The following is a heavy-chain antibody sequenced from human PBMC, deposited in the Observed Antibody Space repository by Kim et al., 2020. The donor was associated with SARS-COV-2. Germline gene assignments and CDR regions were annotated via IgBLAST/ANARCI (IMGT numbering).Heavy chain of an antibody. V-gene: IGHV3-33*08. J-gene: IGHJ4*02. Sequence: GGSLRLSCAASGFTFSTYVMHWVRQPPGKGLEWVAVIWFDGSDKYYADSVKGRFTISRDNSKNTLYLQMNSLRAEDTAVYYCARDAHKSYGDDRRLYYWGQGTLVTVSS. CDR1: GFTFSTYV. CDR3: ARDAHKSYGDDRRLYY. CDR2: IWFDGSDK. D-gene: IGHD4-17*01.